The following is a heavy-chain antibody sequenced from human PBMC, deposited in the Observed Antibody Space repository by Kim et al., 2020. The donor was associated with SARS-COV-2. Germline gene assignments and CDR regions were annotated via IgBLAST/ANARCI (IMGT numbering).Heavy chain of an antibody. J-gene: IGHJ4*02. CDR3: ARDLRSYSSSPGYY. V-gene: IGHV1-18*04. CDR2: ISAYNGNT. Sequence: ASVKVSCKASGYTFTSYGISWVRQAPGQGLEWMGWISAYNGNTNYAQKLQGRVTMTTDTSTSTAYMELRSLRSDDTAVYYCARDLRSYSSSPGYYWGQGTLVTVSS. D-gene: IGHD6-13*01. CDR1: GYTFTSYG.